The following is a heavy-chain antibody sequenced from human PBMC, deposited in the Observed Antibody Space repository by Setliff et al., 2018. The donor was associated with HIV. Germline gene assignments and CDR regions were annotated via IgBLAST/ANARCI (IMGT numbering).Heavy chain of an antibody. J-gene: IGHJ4*02. Sequence: ASVKVSCKASGYTFSTYSITWVRQAPGQGLEWMGWVSAYNGHTDFAQKFQGRITLTTDTSSNTAYMELRSLRSDDTAIYYCARDLFRWAAAGPNYFDSWGQGTQVTVSS. CDR3: ARDLFRWAAAGPNYFDS. CDR1: GYTFSTYS. V-gene: IGHV1-18*01. D-gene: IGHD6-13*01. CDR2: VSAYNGHT.